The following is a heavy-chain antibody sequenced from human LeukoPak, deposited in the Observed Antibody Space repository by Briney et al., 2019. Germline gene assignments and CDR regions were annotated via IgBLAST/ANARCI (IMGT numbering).Heavy chain of an antibody. CDR3: AREPYYYGSGSTNYYYYYGMDV. V-gene: IGHV4-34*01. Sequence: SSETLSLTCAVYGGSFSGYYWSWIRQPPGKGLEWIGEINHSGSTNYNPSLKSRVTISVDTSKNQFSLKLSSVTAADTAVYYCAREPYYYGSGSTNYYYYYGMDVWGQGTTVTVSS. CDR2: INHSGST. J-gene: IGHJ6*02. CDR1: GGSFSGYY. D-gene: IGHD3-10*01.